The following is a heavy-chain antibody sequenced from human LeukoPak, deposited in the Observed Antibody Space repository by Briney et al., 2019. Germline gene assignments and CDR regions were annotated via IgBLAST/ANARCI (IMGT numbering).Heavy chain of an antibody. CDR3: ARSASTGLTFWGSGAFDI. D-gene: IGHD7-27*01. CDR1: GDSVSSNSAA. V-gene: IGHV6-1*01. Sequence: SQTLSLTCAISGDSVSSNSAAWNWIRQSPSRGLEWLGRTYYRSKWYNDYAVSVKSRITINPDTSKNQFSLQLNSVTPEDTAVYYCARSASTGLTFWGSGAFDIWGQGTMVTVSS. J-gene: IGHJ3*02. CDR2: TYYRSKWYN.